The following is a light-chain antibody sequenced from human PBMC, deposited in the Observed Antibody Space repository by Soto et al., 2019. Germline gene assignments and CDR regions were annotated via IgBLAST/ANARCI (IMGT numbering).Light chain of an antibody. CDR1: QSLSSNY. CDR3: QQYDTFPRT. V-gene: IGKV3-20*01. CDR2: GAS. Sequence: IVLTQSPGTLSLSPGDRATLSCRASQSLSSNYLAWYQQKPGQGPRLLIYGASRRATDIPDRFSGSGSGTDFALTITRLEPADFAVYFCQQYDTFPRTFGQGTKVEIQ. J-gene: IGKJ1*01.